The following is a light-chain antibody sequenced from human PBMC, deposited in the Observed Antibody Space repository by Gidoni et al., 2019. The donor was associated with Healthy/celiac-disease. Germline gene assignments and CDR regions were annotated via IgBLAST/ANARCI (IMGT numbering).Light chain of an antibody. CDR3: QKCSGDLWT. CDR1: QGISNY. J-gene: IGKJ1*01. Sequence: DIQLTQPPSSLSASVGDRVTTTCRASQGISNYLAWYQQKPGKVPKPLIYAASTLQSGVPSRFSGSGSGTDFTLTISSLQPEDVATYYCQKCSGDLWTFGQGTKVEIK. CDR2: AAS. V-gene: IGKV1-27*01.